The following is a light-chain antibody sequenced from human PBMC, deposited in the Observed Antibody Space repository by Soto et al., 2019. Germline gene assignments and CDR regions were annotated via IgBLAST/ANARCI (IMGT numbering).Light chain of an antibody. CDR3: QQRSNWPPYT. J-gene: IGKJ2*01. Sequence: EIVLTQSPATLSLSPGERATLSCRASQSVSSYLAWYQQKPGQAPRLLIDDASNRATGIPARFSGSVSVTDFTLTISSLEPEDFAVYYCQQRSNWPPYTFGQGTKLEIK. V-gene: IGKV3-11*01. CDR2: DAS. CDR1: QSVSSY.